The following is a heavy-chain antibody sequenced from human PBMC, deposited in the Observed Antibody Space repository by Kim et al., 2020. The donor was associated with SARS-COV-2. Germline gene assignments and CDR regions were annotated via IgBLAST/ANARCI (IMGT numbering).Heavy chain of an antibody. V-gene: IGHV4-34*01. D-gene: IGHD5-12*01. CDR3: ARAKGYSGYEPYGMDV. J-gene: IGHJ6*02. Sequence: SLKSRVTISVDTSKNQFSLKLSSVTAADTAVYYCARAKGYSGYEPYGMDVWGQGTTVTVSS.